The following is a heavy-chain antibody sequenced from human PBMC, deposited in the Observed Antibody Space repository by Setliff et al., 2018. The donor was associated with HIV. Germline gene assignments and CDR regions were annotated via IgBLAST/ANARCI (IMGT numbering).Heavy chain of an antibody. J-gene: IGHJ3*02. CDR2: INWNSGTI. CDR3: AKDYGDGHNWGAFDI. CDR1: GFTFDDYA. Sequence: PGGSLRLPCAASGFTFDDYAMHWGRQAPGKGLEWVSGINWNSGTIAYADFVKGRFTISRDNTKNFVFLEMTNLRPEDTALYFCAKDYGDGHNWGAFDISGQGTMVTVSS. D-gene: IGHD1-1*01. V-gene: IGHV3-9*01.